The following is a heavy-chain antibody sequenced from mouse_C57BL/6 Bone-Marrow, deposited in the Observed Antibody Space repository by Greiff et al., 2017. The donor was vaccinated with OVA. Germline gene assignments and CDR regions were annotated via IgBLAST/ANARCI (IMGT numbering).Heavy chain of an antibody. D-gene: IGHD2-3*01. CDR2: IDPEDGET. Sequence: EVMLVESGAELVKPGASVKLSCTASGFNITDYYMHWVKQRTEQGLEWIGRIDPEDGETKYAPKFQGKATITADTSSNTAYLQLRSLTSEDTSVYYCARDGYFPYLDYWGQGTTLTVSS. J-gene: IGHJ2*01. CDR3: ARDGYFPYLDY. CDR1: GFNITDYY. V-gene: IGHV14-2*01.